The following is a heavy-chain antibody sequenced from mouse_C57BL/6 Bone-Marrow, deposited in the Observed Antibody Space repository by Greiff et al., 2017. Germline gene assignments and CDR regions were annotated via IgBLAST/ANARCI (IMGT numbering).Heavy chain of an antibody. CDR1: GYTFTSYW. V-gene: IGHV1-61*01. J-gene: IGHJ2*01. D-gene: IGHD2-5*01. CDR2: IYPSDSET. CDR3: ARWDSNYDYFDY. Sequence: QSCKASGYTFTSYWMDWVKQRPGQGLEWIGNIYPSDSETHYNQKFKDKATLTVDKSSSTAYMQLSSLTSEDSAVYYCARWDSNYDYFDYWGQGTTLTVSS.